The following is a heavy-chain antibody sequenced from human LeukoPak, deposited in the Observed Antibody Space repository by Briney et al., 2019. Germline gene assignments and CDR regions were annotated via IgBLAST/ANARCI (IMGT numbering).Heavy chain of an antibody. D-gene: IGHD5-12*01. CDR1: GFTFDDYG. CDR2: ISSSGSTI. CDR3: ASRYSGNYYYYMDV. J-gene: IGHJ6*03. V-gene: IGHV3-11*04. Sequence: GGSLRLSCAASGFTFDDYGMSWVRQAPGKGLEWVSYISSSGSTIYYADSVEGRFTISRDNAKNSLYLQMNSLRAEDTAVYYCASRYSGNYYYYMDVWGKGTTVTISS.